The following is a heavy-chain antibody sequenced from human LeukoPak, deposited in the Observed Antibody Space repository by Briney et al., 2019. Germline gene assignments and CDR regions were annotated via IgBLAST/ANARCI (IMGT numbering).Heavy chain of an antibody. CDR1: GFTFRNYN. J-gene: IGHJ5*01. Sequence: GGSLRLSCAASGFTFRNYNMHWVRQAPGKGLEWVSAVSSGSTYVYYADSVKGRFTISRDNAKKSLYLQMNSLRAEDTAVYHCVREEWFGESGFDSWGQGTLVTVSS. CDR2: VSSGSTYV. D-gene: IGHD3-10*01. CDR3: VREEWFGESGFDS. V-gene: IGHV3-21*01.